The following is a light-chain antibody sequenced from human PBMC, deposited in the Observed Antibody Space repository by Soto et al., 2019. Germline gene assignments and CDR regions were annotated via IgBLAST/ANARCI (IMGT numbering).Light chain of an antibody. CDR3: QQYHSYSLT. CDR2: KAS. Sequence: DIPMTQSPSTLSASVGDRVTITCRASQSISSWLAWYQQKPGKAPKLLIYKASSLEGGVPSRFSGSGSGTDFTLTISSPQPDDFATYYCQQYHSYSLTFGGGTKVDIK. J-gene: IGKJ4*01. CDR1: QSISSW. V-gene: IGKV1-5*03.